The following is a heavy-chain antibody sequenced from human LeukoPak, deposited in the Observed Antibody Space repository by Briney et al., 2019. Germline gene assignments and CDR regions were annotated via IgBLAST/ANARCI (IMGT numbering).Heavy chain of an antibody. D-gene: IGHD3-10*01. Sequence: SETLSLTCAVYGASFSVNNWIWIRQPPGKGLEWIGEINHSGTITYKPSLKSRLTISADTSKNQFSLKLSSVTAADTAVYYCARYCGSENYCISYWGQGTLVTVSS. CDR2: INHSGTI. CDR3: ARYCGSENYCISY. CDR1: GASFSVNN. V-gene: IGHV4-34*01. J-gene: IGHJ4*01.